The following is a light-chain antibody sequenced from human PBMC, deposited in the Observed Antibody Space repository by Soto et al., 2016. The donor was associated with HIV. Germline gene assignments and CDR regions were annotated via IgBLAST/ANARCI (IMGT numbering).Light chain of an antibody. CDR1: NIASKS. CDR2: DDS. CDR3: QVWDRRSDHVV. V-gene: IGLV3-21*03. Sequence: SYVLTQPPSVSVAPGKTARITCGGNNIASKSVHWYQQKPGQAPVLVVYDDSDRPSGIPERFSGSNSGNTATLTISRVDAGDEADYYCQVWDRRSDHVVFGGGTKLSVL. J-gene: IGLJ3*02.